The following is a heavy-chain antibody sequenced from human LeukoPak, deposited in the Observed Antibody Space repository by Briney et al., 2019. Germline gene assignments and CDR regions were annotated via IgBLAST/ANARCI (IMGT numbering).Heavy chain of an antibody. CDR3: TTGYGGNSVYALDI. Sequence: PGGSLRLSRAASGFTFSNAWMSWVRQAPGKGLEWVGRIKRKTDGGTTDYAAPVKGRFTISRDDSKNTLYLQMNSLKTEDTAVYYCTTGYGGNSVYALDIWGPGTMVTVSS. CDR1: GFTFSNAW. D-gene: IGHD4-23*01. J-gene: IGHJ3*02. CDR2: IKRKTDGGTT. V-gene: IGHV3-15*01.